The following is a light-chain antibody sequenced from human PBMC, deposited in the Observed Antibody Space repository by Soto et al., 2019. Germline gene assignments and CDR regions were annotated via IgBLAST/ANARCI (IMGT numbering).Light chain of an antibody. CDR3: QKSYSTPWK. Sequence: DIQMTQAPSCLSASVGDIVAITCRASQSIRNYLNWYQQKPGKAPKLLIYAASSLQSGVPSRFSGSGSGTDFTLTISSLQPEDFATYYCQKSYSTPWKFGQGTKVDIK. J-gene: IGKJ1*01. CDR1: QSIRNY. V-gene: IGKV1-39*01. CDR2: AAS.